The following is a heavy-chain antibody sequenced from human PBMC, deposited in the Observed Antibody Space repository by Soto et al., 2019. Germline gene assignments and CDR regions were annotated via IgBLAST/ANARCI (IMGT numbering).Heavy chain of an antibody. J-gene: IGHJ6*02. Sequence: QLHLQESGPGLVKPSETLSLTCTVSGGSISSSSYYWGCIRQPPGKGLEWIGNVYYGGSTYYNPSLKRRVTRSLDTSQSPFSLKLSSVPAADTAVYYCAGGDYYHSSGYYFYYYTMDVWGQGTTVTVSS. CDR3: AGGDYYHSSGYYFYYYTMDV. D-gene: IGHD3-22*01. CDR2: VYYGGST. V-gene: IGHV4-39*01. CDR1: GGSISSSSYY.